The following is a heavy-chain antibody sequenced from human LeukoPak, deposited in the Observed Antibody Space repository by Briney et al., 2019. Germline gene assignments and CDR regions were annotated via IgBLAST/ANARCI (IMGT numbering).Heavy chain of an antibody. CDR1: GFTFSSYA. CDR3: ARPTRPYYRYYFDY. V-gene: IGHV3-30-3*01. Sequence: GGSLRLSCAAPGFTFSSYAMHWVRQAPGKGLEWVAVISYDGSNKYYADSVKGRFTISRDNSKNTLYLQMNSLRAEDTAVYYCARPTRPYYRYYFDYWGQGTLVTVSS. CDR2: ISYDGSNK. J-gene: IGHJ4*02. D-gene: IGHD1-26*01.